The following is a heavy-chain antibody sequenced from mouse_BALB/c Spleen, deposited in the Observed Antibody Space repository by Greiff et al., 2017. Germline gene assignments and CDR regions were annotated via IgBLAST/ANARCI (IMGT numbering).Heavy chain of an antibody. Sequence: VQLQESAAELARPGASVKMSCKASGYTFTSYTMHWVKQRPGQGLEWIGYINPSSGYTEYNQKFKDKTTLTADKSSSTAYMQLSSLTSEDSAVYYCARLRYAMDYWGQGTSVTVSS. J-gene: IGHJ4*01. D-gene: IGHD1-1*01. CDR3: ARLRYAMDY. CDR1: GYTFTSYT. V-gene: IGHV1-4*02. CDR2: INPSSGYT.